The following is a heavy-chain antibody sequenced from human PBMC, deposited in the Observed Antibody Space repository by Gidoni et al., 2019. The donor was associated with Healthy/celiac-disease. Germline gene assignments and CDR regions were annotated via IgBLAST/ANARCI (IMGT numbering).Heavy chain of an antibody. V-gene: IGHV1-3*01. D-gene: IGHD6-19*01. Sequence: QVQLVQSGAEVKKPGASVKVSCKASGYTFTSYAMHWVRQAPGQRLEWMGWINAGNGNTKDSQKFQGRVTITRDTSASTAYMELSSLRSEDTAVYYCARAPGYSSGPDAFDIWGQGTMVTVSS. CDR2: INAGNGNT. CDR1: GYTFTSYA. CDR3: ARAPGYSSGPDAFDI. J-gene: IGHJ3*02.